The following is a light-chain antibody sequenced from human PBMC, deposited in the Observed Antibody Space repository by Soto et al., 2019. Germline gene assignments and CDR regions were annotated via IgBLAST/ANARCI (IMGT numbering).Light chain of an antibody. Sequence: AIRMTQPPSSFSASTGDRVTITCRASQGISSYLAWYQQKPGKAPKLLIYAASTLQSGIPSRFSGSGSGTDFTLTVSCLQTEDFATYYCQRYHSYPHSFGQGTKVEIK. V-gene: IGKV1-8*01. CDR2: AAS. CDR3: QRYHSYPHS. CDR1: QGISSY. J-gene: IGKJ1*01.